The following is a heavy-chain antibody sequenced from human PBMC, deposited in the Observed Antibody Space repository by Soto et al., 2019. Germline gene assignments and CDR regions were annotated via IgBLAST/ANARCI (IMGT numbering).Heavy chain of an antibody. CDR1: GFTFSDYY. CDR2: ISSSGTGI. CDR3: ARAYSDAFDI. D-gene: IGHD2-15*01. V-gene: IGHV3-11*01. J-gene: IGHJ3*02. Sequence: AXESLRLSCAASGFTFSDYYMTGIRQAPGKGLEWVSYISSSGTGIYYADSVKGRFTISRDNAKNSLYLQMSSLRAEDTAVYYCARAYSDAFDIWGQGTMVTVSS.